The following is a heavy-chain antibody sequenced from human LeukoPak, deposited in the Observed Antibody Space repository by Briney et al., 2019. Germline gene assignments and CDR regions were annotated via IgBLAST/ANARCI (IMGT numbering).Heavy chain of an antibody. V-gene: IGHV4-39*07. J-gene: IGHJ3*02. CDR1: GGSISSSSYY. D-gene: IGHD1-26*01. CDR3: ARPTRKELPTPDDAFDI. CDR2: IYYSGST. Sequence: SETLSLTCTVSGGSISSSSYYWGWIRQPPGKGLEWIGSIYYSGSTYYNPSLKSRVTISVDTSKNQFSLKLSSVTAADTAVYYCARPTRKELPTPDDAFDIWGQGTMVTVSS.